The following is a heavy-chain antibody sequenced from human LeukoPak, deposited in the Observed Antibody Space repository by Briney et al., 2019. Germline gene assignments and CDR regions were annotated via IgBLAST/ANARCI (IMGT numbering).Heavy chain of an antibody. D-gene: IGHD3-22*01. CDR1: GFTFSSYG. J-gene: IGHJ4*02. V-gene: IGHV3-30*18. CDR2: ISYDGSNK. Sequence: GGSLRLSCAASGFTFSSYGMHWVRQAPGKGLEWVAVISYDGSNKYYADSVKGRFTISRDNSKNTLYLQMNSLRAEDTAVYYCAKEKDYYYDSSGYYLDYWGQGTLVTVSS. CDR3: AKEKDYYYDSSGYYLDY.